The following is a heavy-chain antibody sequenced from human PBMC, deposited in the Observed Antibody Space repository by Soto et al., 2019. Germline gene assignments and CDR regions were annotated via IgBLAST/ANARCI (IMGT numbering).Heavy chain of an antibody. J-gene: IGHJ6*02. V-gene: IGHV3-30-3*01. CDR2: ISYDGSNK. Sequence: GGSLRLSCAASGFTFSSYAMHWVRQAPGKGLEWVAVISYDGSNKYYADSVKGRFTMSRDNSKNTLYLQMNSLRAEDTAVYYCARDSDLFSVVAVYNYYYYGMDVWGQGTTVTVSS. CDR3: ARDSDLFSVVAVYNYYYYGMDV. D-gene: IGHD2-15*01. CDR1: GFTFSSYA.